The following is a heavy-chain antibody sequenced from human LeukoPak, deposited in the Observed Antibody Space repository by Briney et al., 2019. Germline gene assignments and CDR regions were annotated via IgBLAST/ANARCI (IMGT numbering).Heavy chain of an antibody. CDR1: GFIFRNYG. CDR2: LRNDESEI. D-gene: IGHD1-14*01. V-gene: IGHV3-30*02. Sequence: GGSLKLSCEASGFIFRNYGMHWVRQAPGKGLEGVAFLRNDESEIFYADSVKGRFTISRDNSKNTLYLQMSSLRDEDTAVYYCVKDTGRGDFWGQGTQVTVSS. CDR3: VKDTGRGDF. J-gene: IGHJ4*02.